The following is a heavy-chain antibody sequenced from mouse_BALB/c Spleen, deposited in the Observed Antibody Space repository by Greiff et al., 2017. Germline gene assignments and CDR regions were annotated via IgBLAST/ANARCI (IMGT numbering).Heavy chain of an antibody. CDR2: IWSGGST. CDR3: ARVYDYDGGYAMDY. J-gene: IGHJ4*01. D-gene: IGHD2-4*01. Sequence: VMLVESGPGLVQPSQSLSITCTVSGFSLTSYGVHWVRQSPGKGLEWLGVIWSGGSTDYNAAFISRLSISKDNSKSQVFFKMNSLQANDTAIYYCARVYDYDGGYAMDYWGQGTSVTVSS. CDR1: GFSLTSYG. V-gene: IGHV2-2*02.